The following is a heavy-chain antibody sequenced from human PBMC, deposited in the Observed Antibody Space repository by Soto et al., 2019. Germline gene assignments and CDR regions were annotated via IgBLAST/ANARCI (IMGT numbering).Heavy chain of an antibody. CDR3: ARSYRGGYNLLDY. CDR1: GYTFTSYD. J-gene: IGHJ4*02. CDR2: MNPNSGNT. V-gene: IGHV1-8*01. D-gene: IGHD5-12*01. Sequence: ASVKVSCKASGYTFTSYDIHWVRQATGQGLEWMGWMNPNSGNTGYAQKFQGRVTVTSNTSISTAYMELSSLRSEDTAVYYCARSYRGGYNLLDYWGQGTLVTVSS.